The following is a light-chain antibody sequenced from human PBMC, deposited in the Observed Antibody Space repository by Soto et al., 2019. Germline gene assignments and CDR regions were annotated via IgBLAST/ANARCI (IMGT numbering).Light chain of an antibody. CDR1: EDVSRNY. CDR2: ATS. J-gene: IGKJ1*01. V-gene: IGKV3-20*01. CDR3: QQSYRTPLT. Sequence: EIVLTQSPGTLSLSQGERATLSCRASEDVSRNYVARYQQKPGQAPRLLVFATSNRATGIPDRFSGSGSGTDFTLTIWGLEPEDFATYYCQQSYRTPLTFGQGTKVEIK.